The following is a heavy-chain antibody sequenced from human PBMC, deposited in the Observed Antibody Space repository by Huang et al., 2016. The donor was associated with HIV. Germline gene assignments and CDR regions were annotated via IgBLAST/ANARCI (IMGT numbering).Heavy chain of an antibody. CDR3: VRLLDHTGDY. Sequence: EVQLVESGGGLVQPGGSLRLSCAASGFTFNRYWMSWVRQAPGKGLEWVAGKKTDGSEKAEVDSVKGRFTISRDNAKNSLYLQMNSLRAEDTAVYYCVRLLDHTGDYWGQGTLVTVSS. CDR2: KKTDGSEK. V-gene: IGHV3-7*01. D-gene: IGHD1-26*01. J-gene: IGHJ4*02. CDR1: GFTFNRYW.